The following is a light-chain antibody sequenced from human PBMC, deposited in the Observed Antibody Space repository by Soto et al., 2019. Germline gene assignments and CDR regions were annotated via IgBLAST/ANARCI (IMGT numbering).Light chain of an antibody. V-gene: IGKV1-5*01. CDR2: DAS. J-gene: IGKJ4*01. CDR1: QSISSW. Sequence: DIQMTQSPSTLSASVGDRVTITCRASQSISSWLAWYQQKPGKAPKLLIYDASSLGSGVPSRFSGSGSGTEFTLTICSLQPDDFATYYCQQYNSYSLTFGGGTKVEIK. CDR3: QQYNSYSLT.